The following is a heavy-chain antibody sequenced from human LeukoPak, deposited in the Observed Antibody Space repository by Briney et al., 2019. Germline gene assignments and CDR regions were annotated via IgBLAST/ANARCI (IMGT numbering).Heavy chain of an antibody. CDR2: ITSSGSTT. J-gene: IGHJ4*02. CDR1: GFTFSDYY. Sequence: GGSLRLSCAASGFTFSDYYMSWIRQAPGKGLELVSYITSSGSTTYYADSVKGRFTISRDNSKNTLYLQMNSLRAEDTAVYYCAKDAVVVVAASLDYWGQGTLVTVSS. CDR3: AKDAVVVVAASLDY. V-gene: IGHV3-11*04. D-gene: IGHD2-15*01.